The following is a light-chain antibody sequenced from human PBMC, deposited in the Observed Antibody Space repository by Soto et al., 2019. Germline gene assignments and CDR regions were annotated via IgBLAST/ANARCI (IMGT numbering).Light chain of an antibody. CDR2: DVS. Sequence: QSALTQPASVSGSTGQSITISCTGSSSDVGGYNFVSWYQQHPGKVPKRMIYDVSSRPSGVYDRFSGSKSGNTASLTISWLQAEDEGDDYCSSYTSSSTHVFGSGTTLTV. CDR1: SSDVGGYNF. J-gene: IGLJ6*01. V-gene: IGLV2-14*03. CDR3: SSYTSSSTHV.